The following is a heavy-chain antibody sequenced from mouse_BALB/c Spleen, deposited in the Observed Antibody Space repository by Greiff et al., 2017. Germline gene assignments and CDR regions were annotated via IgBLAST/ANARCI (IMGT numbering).Heavy chain of an antibody. CDR2: INPSTGYT. V-gene: IGHV1-7*01. CDR1: GYTFTSYW. CDR3: ARGEDYYGSHWYFDV. D-gene: IGHD1-1*01. J-gene: IGHJ1*01. Sequence: QVQLKESGAELAKPGASVKMSCKASGYTFTSYWMHWVKQRPGQGLEWIGYINPSTGYTEYNQKFKDKATLTADKSSSTAYMQLSSLTSEDSAVYYCARGEDYYGSHWYFDVWGAGTTVTVTS.